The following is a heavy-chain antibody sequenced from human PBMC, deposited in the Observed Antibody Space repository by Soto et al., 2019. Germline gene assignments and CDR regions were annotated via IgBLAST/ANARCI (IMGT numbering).Heavy chain of an antibody. J-gene: IGHJ6*02. Sequence: ASVKVSCKASGYTFTGYYMHWVRQAPGQGLEWMGWINPNSGGTNYAQKFQGWVTMTRDTSISTAYMELSRLRSDDTAVYYCARGGGTYYDFWKYYYGMDVWGQGTTVTVSS. V-gene: IGHV1-2*04. D-gene: IGHD3-3*01. CDR1: GYTFTGYY. CDR2: INPNSGGT. CDR3: ARGGGTYYDFWKYYYGMDV.